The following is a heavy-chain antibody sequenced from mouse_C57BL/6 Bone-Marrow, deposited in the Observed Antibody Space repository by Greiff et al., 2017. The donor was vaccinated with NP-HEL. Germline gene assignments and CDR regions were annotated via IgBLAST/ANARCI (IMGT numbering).Heavy chain of an antibody. D-gene: IGHD2-4*01. V-gene: IGHV1-81*01. J-gene: IGHJ3*01. CDR3: ASGIYYEAY. CDR2: IYPSSGNT. Sequence: QVQLQQSGAELARPGASVKLSCKASGYTFTSYGISWVKQRTGQGLEWIGEIYPSSGNTYYNEKFKGKATLTADKSSSTAYMELRSLTSEDSAVYFCASGIYYEAYWGQGTLVTVSA. CDR1: GYTFTSYG.